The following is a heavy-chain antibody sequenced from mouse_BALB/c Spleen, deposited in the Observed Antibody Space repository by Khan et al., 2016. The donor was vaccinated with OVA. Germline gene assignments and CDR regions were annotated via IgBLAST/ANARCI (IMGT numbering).Heavy chain of an antibody. CDR2: IWSGGST. Sequence: VQLQESGPGLVAPAQSLSITCTVSGFSLTSSGVHWVRQPPGKGLEWLGVIWSGGSTNYNSALMSRLSISKDNSKSQVSLKMNSLQTDDTAMYYCARLEDIWGQGTTLTVSS. CDR3: ARLEDI. J-gene: IGHJ2*01. V-gene: IGHV2-9*02. CDR1: GFSLTSSG. D-gene: IGHD1-3*01.